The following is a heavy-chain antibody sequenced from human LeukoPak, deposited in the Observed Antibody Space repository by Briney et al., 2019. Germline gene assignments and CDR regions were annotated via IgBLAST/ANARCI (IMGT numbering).Heavy chain of an antibody. D-gene: IGHD2-2*01. CDR3: ATSSDAPANM. Sequence: GSLRLSCAVSGFTFSTYWMSWVRQAPGKGLEWVANIRQDGSAKYYVDSVRGRFTISRDNAKNSLYLQVNSLRAEDTGVYYCATSSDAPANMWGQGTLVTVSS. J-gene: IGHJ4*02. CDR1: GFTFSTYW. CDR2: IRQDGSAK. V-gene: IGHV3-7*01.